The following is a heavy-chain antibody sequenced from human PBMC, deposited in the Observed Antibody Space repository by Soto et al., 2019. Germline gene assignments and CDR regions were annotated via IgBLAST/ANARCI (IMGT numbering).Heavy chain of an antibody. D-gene: IGHD2-8*01. J-gene: IGHJ6*02. Sequence: SETLSLTCTVSGGSISSYYWSWIRQPAGKGLEWIGRIYTSGSTNYNPSLKSRVTMSVDTSKNQFSLKLSSVTAADTAVYCCARDGGRGCTNGVCSDYYYYGMDVWGQGTTVTVSS. V-gene: IGHV4-4*07. CDR3: ARDGGRGCTNGVCSDYYYYGMDV. CDR1: GGSISSYY. CDR2: IYTSGST.